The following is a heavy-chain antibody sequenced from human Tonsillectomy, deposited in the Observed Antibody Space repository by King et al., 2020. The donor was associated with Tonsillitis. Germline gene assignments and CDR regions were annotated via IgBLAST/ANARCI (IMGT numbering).Heavy chain of an antibody. CDR2: IYYSGST. J-gene: IGHJ4*02. D-gene: IGHD3-22*01. CDR1: GGSISSYY. CDR3: ARSRKTYYFDSSGYYVQ. V-gene: IGHV4-59*01. Sequence: QLQESGPGLVKPSETLSLTCTVSGGSISSYYWSWIRQPPGKGLEWIGYIYYSGSTNYKPSLKSRVTISVDTSKNQFSLKLSSLTAADTAVYYCARSRKTYYFDSSGYYVQWGQGTPVTVSS.